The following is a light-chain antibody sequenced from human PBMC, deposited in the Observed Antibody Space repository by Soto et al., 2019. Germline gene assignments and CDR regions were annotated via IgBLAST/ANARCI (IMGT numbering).Light chain of an antibody. CDR2: ADS. Sequence: EIVMTQSPATLSVSPGERATLSCRASQGVSSNLAWYQQKPGQAPRLLIYADSNRATGIPARFSGSGSGTDLTLTISSLEPEDFSVYYCQQRYNWPITFGQGTRLENK. CDR1: QGVSSN. V-gene: IGKV3D-11*01. CDR3: QQRYNWPIT. J-gene: IGKJ5*01.